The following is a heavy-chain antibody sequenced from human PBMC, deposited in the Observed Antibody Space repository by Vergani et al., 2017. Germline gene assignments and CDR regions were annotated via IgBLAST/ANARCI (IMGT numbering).Heavy chain of an antibody. J-gene: IGHJ6*02. CDR3: AKDLRGQLPSYYYYGMDV. Sequence: QVQLVESGGGVVQPGRSLRLSCAASGFTFSSYGMHWVRQAPGKGLEWVAVIWYDGSNKYYADSVKGRFTISRDNSKNTLYLQMNSLRADDTAVYYCAKDLRGQLPSYYYYGMDVWGQGTTVTVS. V-gene: IGHV3-33*06. CDR2: IWYDGSNK. D-gene: IGHD2-2*01. CDR1: GFTFSSYG.